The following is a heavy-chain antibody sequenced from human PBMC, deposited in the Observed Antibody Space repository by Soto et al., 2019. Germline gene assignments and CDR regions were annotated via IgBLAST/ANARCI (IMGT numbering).Heavy chain of an antibody. CDR3: AKGNLGVGLVLEY. CDR1: GFIFSNYA. CDR2: ISIGGGST. V-gene: IGHV3-23*01. Sequence: EVQLLESGGGLVQPGGSLRLSCAASGFIFSNYAVNWVRQAPGKGLEWVSVISIGGGSTYYADSVKGRFSISRDNSKNTVYLQMNSLRAEDTAVYYCAKGNLGVGLVLEYWGQGTLVTVSS. D-gene: IGHD1-26*01. J-gene: IGHJ4*02.